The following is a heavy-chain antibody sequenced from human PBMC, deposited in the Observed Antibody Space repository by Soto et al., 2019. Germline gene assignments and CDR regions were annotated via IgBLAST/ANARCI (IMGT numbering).Heavy chain of an antibody. J-gene: IGHJ4*02. CDR3: ARTLNEWLLGLD. CDR1: GYTFTSYG. V-gene: IGHV1-18*01. CDR2: ISAYNGNT. Sequence: ASVKVSCKASGYTFTSYGISWVRKAPGQGLEWMGWISAYNGNTNYAQKFQGRVTMTTDTSTSTAYMELRSLRSDDTAVYYCARTLNEWLLGLDWGQGTLVTVSS. D-gene: IGHD3-3*01.